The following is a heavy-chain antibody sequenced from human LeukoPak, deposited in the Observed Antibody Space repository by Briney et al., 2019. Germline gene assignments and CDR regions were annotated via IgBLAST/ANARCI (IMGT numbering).Heavy chain of an antibody. V-gene: IGHV1-2*02. D-gene: IGHD1-26*01. CDR2: LNPKRGGT. J-gene: IGHJ4*02. CDR3: ARDNGMGYYGGSGYFDY. Sequence: ASVKVSCKASGYTFTGYYMHWVRQAPGQGLEWMGWLNPKRGGTNYAQKFQGRVTMTRDTSITTAYMELSRLTSDDTAVYYCARDNGMGYYGGSGYFDYWGQGTLVTVSS. CDR1: GYTFTGYY.